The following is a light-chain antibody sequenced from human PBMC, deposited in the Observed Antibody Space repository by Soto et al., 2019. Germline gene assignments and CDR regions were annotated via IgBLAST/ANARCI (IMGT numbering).Light chain of an antibody. V-gene: IGKV1-39*01. CDR3: QQSYSRPRT. Sequence: DIQMTQSPSTLSASVGDRVTITCRASQSISSWLAWYQQKPGKAPNLLIYTASSLESGVPSRFSGSGSGTDFTLTISSLQPEDFATYFCQQSYSRPRTFGQGTKV. CDR1: QSISSW. CDR2: TAS. J-gene: IGKJ1*01.